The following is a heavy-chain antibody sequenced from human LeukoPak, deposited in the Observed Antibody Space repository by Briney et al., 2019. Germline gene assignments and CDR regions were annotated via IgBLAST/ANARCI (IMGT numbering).Heavy chain of an antibody. V-gene: IGHV4-34*01. CDR3: ARSLWFGEF. D-gene: IGHD3-10*01. CDR1: GGSFSGYY. CDR2: INHSGST. J-gene: IGHJ4*02. Sequence: PSETLSLTCAVYGGSFSGYYWSWIRQPPGKGLEWIGEINHSGSTNYNPSLKSRVTMSVDTSKNQFSLKLSSVTAADTAVYYCARSLWFGEFWGQGTLVTVSS.